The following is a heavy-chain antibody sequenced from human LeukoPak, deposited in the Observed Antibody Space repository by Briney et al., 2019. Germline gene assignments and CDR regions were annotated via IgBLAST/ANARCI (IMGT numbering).Heavy chain of an antibody. CDR3: ARDKGYFDWLSY. V-gene: IGHV4-59*01. J-gene: IGHJ4*02. Sequence: SETLSLTCTVSGGSISSYYWSWIRQPPGKELEWIGYIYYSGSTNYNPSLKSRVTLSVDTSKNQFSLKLTSVTAADTAVYYCARDKGYFDWLSYWGQGTLVTVSS. CDR1: GGSISSYY. CDR2: IYYSGST. D-gene: IGHD3-9*01.